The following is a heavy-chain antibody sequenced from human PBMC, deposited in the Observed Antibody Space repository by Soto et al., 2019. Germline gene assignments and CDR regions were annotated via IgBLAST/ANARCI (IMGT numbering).Heavy chain of an antibody. D-gene: IGHD2-21*02. J-gene: IGHJ4*02. CDR2: ISGSGGST. CDR1: GFTFSSYA. CDR3: AKDSTRGVTSTFDY. V-gene: IGHV3-23*01. Sequence: QSGGSLRLSCAASGFTFSSYAMSWVRQAPGKGLEWVSAISGSGGSTYYADSVKGRFTISRDNSKNTLYLQMNSLRAEDTAVYYCAKDSTRGVTSTFDYWGQGTLVTVSS.